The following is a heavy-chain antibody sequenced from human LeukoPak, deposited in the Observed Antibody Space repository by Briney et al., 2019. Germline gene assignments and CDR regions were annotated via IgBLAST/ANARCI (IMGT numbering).Heavy chain of an antibody. V-gene: IGHV3-21*01. D-gene: IGHD3-10*01. Sequence: GGSLRLSCAASGLTFSSYEMNWVRQAPGKGLEWVSSISSSSSYIYYADSVKGRFTISRDNAKNSLYLQMNSLRAEDTAVYYCARDLRGSGSYYNWGQGTLVTVSS. CDR3: ARDLRGSGSYYN. CDR1: GLTFSSYE. CDR2: ISSSSSYI. J-gene: IGHJ4*02.